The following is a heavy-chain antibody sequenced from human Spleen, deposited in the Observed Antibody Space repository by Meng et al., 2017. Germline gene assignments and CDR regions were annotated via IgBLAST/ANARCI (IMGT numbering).Heavy chain of an antibody. CDR1: GFTFSNAW. J-gene: IGHJ4*01. CDR2: MKSNVDGGTV. V-gene: IGHV3-15*01. CDR3: SGHVDY. Sequence: EVQLGESGGGLVKPGGSLRLSCAASGFTFSNAWMTWVRQAPGKGLEWIGRMKSNVDGGTVDYAAAVKGRFFISRDDSENTFYLQMNSLKTEDTAVYYCSGHVDYWGHGTLVTVSS.